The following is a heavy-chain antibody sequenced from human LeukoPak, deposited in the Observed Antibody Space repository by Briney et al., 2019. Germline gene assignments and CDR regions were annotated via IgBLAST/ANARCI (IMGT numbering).Heavy chain of an antibody. J-gene: IGHJ4*02. Sequence: PGGSLRLSCAASGFTFSSYWMNWARQAPGKGLEWVANIKQDGSEKYYVDSVKGRFTISRDDAENSLYLQMNSLRAEDTAVYYCARNPYRDFDYWGQGTLVTVSS. V-gene: IGHV3-7*03. CDR1: GFTFSSYW. CDR3: ARNPYRDFDY. D-gene: IGHD1-1*01. CDR2: IKQDGSEK.